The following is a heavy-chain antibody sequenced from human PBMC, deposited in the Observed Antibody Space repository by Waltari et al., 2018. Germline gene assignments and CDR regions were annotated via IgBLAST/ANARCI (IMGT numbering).Heavy chain of an antibody. Sequence: QVQLQESGPGLVKPSETLSLTCTVSGGSISSHYWSWIRQPPGKGLEWIGYIYSRGSTNYNPSLKSRVTISVDTSKNQFSLKLSSVTAADTAVYYCARERIVGATTGYYYYYYMDVWGKGTTVTVSS. CDR2: IYSRGST. CDR1: GGSISSHY. D-gene: IGHD1-26*01. J-gene: IGHJ6*03. CDR3: ARERIVGATTGYYYYYYMDV. V-gene: IGHV4-59*11.